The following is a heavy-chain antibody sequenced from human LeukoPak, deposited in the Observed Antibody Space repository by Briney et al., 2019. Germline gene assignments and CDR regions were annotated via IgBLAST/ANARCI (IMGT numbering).Heavy chain of an antibody. CDR3: ARDNPVITPSFDI. J-gene: IGHJ3*02. Sequence: GGSLRLSCAASGFTFSSYAMHWVRQAPGKGLEWVAVISYDGSNKYYADSVKGRFTISRDNSKNTLYLQMNSLRAEDTAVYYCARDNPVITPSFDIWGQGTVVTVSS. CDR1: GFTFSSYA. V-gene: IGHV3-30-3*01. D-gene: IGHD3-22*01. CDR2: ISYDGSNK.